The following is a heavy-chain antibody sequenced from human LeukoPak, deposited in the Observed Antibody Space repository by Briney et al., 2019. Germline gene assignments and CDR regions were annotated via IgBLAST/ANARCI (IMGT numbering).Heavy chain of an antibody. J-gene: IGHJ3*02. Sequence: GESLKISCKGSGYSFTSYWIGWVRQMPGKGLEWMGIIYPGDSDTRYSPSFQGQATISVDKSISTAYLQWSSLKASDTAMYYCATSSGYYYGAFDIWGQGTMVTVSS. V-gene: IGHV5-51*01. CDR1: GYSFTSYW. D-gene: IGHD3-22*01. CDR3: ATSSGYYYGAFDI. CDR2: IYPGDSDT.